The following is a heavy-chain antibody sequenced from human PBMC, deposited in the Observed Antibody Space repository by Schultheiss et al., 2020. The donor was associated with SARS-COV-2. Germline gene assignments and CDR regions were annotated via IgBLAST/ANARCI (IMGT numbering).Heavy chain of an antibody. D-gene: IGHD6-13*01. J-gene: IGHJ6*02. V-gene: IGHV4-59*12. CDR2: IYYSGST. CDR1: GGSISSYY. CDR3: ARSGDSSSWTIYGMDV. Sequence: SETLSLTCTVSGGSISSYYWSWIRQPPGKGLEWIGYIYYSGSTYYNPSLKSRVTISVDTSKNQFSLKLSSVTAADTAVYYCARSGDSSSWTIYGMDVWGQGTTVTVSS.